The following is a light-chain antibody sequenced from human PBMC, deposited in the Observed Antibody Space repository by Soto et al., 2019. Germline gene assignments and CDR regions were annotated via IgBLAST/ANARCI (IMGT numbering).Light chain of an antibody. Sequence: DILLTQSPSTLSASVGDRVTISCRASQSINKWLAWYQHKPGKAPNLLIYEVSTLHSGVPSRFSGSGSGTELTLTISSLRPDDFAPYYCQHYSGDRATFGQGTKVEI. CDR3: QHYSGDRAT. CDR2: EVS. J-gene: IGKJ1*01. CDR1: QSINKW. V-gene: IGKV1-5*03.